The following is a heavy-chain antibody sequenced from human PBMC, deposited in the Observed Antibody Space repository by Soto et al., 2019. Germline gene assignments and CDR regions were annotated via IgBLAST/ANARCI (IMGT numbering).Heavy chain of an antibody. D-gene: IGHD2-15*01. Sequence: GGSLRLSCAASGFTFSSYAMHWVRQAPGKGLEWVAIISYDGSNKDFADSVKGRFTISRDISKSTVYLQMNSLRAEDTAMYYCARDPRGSYYRDYCGQGTLVTVS. J-gene: IGHJ4*02. V-gene: IGHV3-30-3*01. CDR1: GFTFSSYA. CDR2: ISYDGSNK. CDR3: ARDPRGSYYRDY.